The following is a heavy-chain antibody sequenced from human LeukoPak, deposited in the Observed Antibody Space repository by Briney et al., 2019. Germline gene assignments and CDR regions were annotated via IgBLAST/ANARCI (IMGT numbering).Heavy chain of an antibody. CDR2: IRQDGSEK. D-gene: IGHD6-13*01. CDR1: GFTFTDYW. J-gene: IGHJ4*01. Sequence: GGSLRLSCAVSGFTFTDYWMNWVRQALGKGLEWVASIRQDGSEKTYVDSVKGRFTISRDNTKNSLSLQVNSLRVEDTAVYYCARDGTAAGLYFDLWGQGTLVTVSS. V-gene: IGHV3-7*01. CDR3: ARDGTAAGLYFDL.